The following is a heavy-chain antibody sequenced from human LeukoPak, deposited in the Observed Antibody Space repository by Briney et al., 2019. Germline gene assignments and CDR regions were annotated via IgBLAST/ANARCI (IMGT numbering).Heavy chain of an antibody. J-gene: IGHJ4*02. CDR3: ARDPPAVVVPAASDY. V-gene: IGHV1-2*02. CDR1: GYTFTGYY. CDR2: INPNSGGT. Sequence: ASVKVSCKASGYTFTGYYMHWVRQAPGQGLEWMGWINPNSGGTNYAQKFQGRVTMTRDTSISTAYMELSRLRSDDTAAYYCARDPPAVVVPAASDYWGQGTLVTVSS. D-gene: IGHD2-2*01.